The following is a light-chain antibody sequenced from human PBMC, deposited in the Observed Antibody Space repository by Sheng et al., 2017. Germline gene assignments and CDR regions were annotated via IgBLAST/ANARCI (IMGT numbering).Light chain of an antibody. J-gene: IGKJ2*01. CDR2: DAS. CDR1: QSVSSK. Sequence: EIVMTQSPATLSVSPGERATLSCRASQSVSSKLAWYQQKPGQAPRLLIYDASNRATGIPARFSGSGSGTDFTLTISSLEPEDFAVYYCQQRSNWLYTFGQGTKLEIK. CDR3: QQRSNWLYT. V-gene: IGKV3-11*01.